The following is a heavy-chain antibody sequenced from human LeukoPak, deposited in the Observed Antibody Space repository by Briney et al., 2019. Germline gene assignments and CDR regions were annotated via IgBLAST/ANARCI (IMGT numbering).Heavy chain of an antibody. V-gene: IGHV4-4*07. CDR1: GGSISRYY. D-gene: IGHD3-16*01. CDR3: ARDVAELGAFDI. Sequence: SETLSLTCSVSGGSISRYYGSWIRQSAGKGLEWLGRIYTSGRTNYNPSLKRRAPMSVDTSKNQFSLQLSSVTAADTAVYYCARDVAELGAFDIGGQGTMVTVSA. CDR2: IYTSGRT. J-gene: IGHJ3*02.